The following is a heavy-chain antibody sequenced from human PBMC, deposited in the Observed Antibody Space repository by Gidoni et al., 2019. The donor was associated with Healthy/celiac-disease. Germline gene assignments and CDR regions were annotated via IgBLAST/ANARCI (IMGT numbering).Heavy chain of an antibody. CDR2: FSGSGGST. Sequence: EVQLLESGGGSVQPGGFLRLVCAASGFTFSSYAMSWVRQAPGKGLEWVSAFSGSGGSTYYADSVKGRFTISRDNSKNTLYLQMNSLRAEDTAVYYCAKDWALQDMIPFGGVIVNYFDYWGQGTLVTVSS. CDR1: GFTFSSYA. D-gene: IGHD3-16*02. V-gene: IGHV3-23*01. J-gene: IGHJ4*02. CDR3: AKDWALQDMIPFGGVIVNYFDY.